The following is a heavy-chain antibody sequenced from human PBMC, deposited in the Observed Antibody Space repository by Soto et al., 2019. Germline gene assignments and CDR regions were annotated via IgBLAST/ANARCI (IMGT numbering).Heavy chain of an antibody. Sequence: QVQLVQSGAEVKKPGSSVKVSCKASGGTFSSYAISWVRQAPGQGLEWMGGIIPIFGTANYAQKFQGRVTSTADESTITASRELSSRRSEDTAVYYCARGVCSSSKKPFDYWGQGTLVTVSS. CDR2: IIPIFGTA. CDR3: ARGVCSSSKKPFDY. J-gene: IGHJ4*02. CDR1: GGTFSSYA. V-gene: IGHV1-69*12. D-gene: IGHD6-6*01.